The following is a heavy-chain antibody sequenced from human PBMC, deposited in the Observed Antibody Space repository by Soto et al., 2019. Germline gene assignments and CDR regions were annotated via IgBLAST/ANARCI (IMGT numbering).Heavy chain of an antibody. CDR2: INAGNGNT. D-gene: IGHD2-21*02. Sequence: GASVKVSCKASGYTFTSYAMHWVRHAPGQRLEWMGWINAGNGNTKYSQKFQGRVTITRDTSANTAYMELSSLRSEDTAEYYCARSFVVVTDFDYWGQGTLVTVSS. V-gene: IGHV1-3*01. CDR3: ARSFVVVTDFDY. CDR1: GYTFTSYA. J-gene: IGHJ4*02.